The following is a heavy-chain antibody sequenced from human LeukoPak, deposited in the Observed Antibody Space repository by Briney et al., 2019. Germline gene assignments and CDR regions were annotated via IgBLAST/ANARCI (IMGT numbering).Heavy chain of an antibody. CDR1: GFTFSSYS. CDR3: ANGGDDYLDY. CDR2: ISGSGGST. D-gene: IGHD3-10*01. J-gene: IGHJ4*02. Sequence: PGGSLRLSCAASGFTFSSYSMNWVRQAPGKGLEWVSAISGSGGSTYYADSVKGRFTISRDNSKNTLYLQMNSLRAEDTAVYYCANGGDDYLDYWGQGTLVTVSS. V-gene: IGHV3-23*01.